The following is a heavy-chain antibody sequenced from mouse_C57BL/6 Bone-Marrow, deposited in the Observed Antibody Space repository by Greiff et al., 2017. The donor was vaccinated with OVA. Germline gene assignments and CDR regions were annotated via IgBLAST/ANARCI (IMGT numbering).Heavy chain of an antibody. CDR1: GFTFSSYA. Sequence: EVMLVESGEGLVKPGGSLKLSCAASGFTFSSYAMSWVRQTPEKRLEWVAYISSGGDYIYYADTVKGRFTISRDNARNTLYLQMSSLKSEDTAMYYCTRDYYGSSGWYFDVWGTGTTVTVSS. CDR3: TRDYYGSSGWYFDV. CDR2: ISSGGDYI. D-gene: IGHD1-1*01. J-gene: IGHJ1*03. V-gene: IGHV5-9-1*02.